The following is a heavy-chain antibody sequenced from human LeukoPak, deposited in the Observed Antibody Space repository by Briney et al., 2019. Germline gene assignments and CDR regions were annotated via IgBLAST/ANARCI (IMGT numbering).Heavy chain of an antibody. D-gene: IGHD1-26*01. CDR2: ISAHHGYT. CDR1: GYTFINYG. J-gene: IGHJ5*02. V-gene: IGHV1-18*01. CDR3: ARVGATIPYNWFDP. Sequence: VASVKVSCKASGYTFINYGINWMRQAPGQGPEWLGWISAHHGYTKYAQKVQGRVTMTTDTSTSTAYMELRSLRSDDTAVYYCARVGATIPYNWFDPWGQGTLVTVSS.